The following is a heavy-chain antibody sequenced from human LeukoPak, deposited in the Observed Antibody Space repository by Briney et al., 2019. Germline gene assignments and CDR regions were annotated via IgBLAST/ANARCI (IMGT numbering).Heavy chain of an antibody. CDR2: IYYSGST. J-gene: IGHJ5*02. V-gene: IGHV4-59*12. CDR1: GGSISSYY. D-gene: IGHD6-19*01. CDR3: ARGPAGRYNWFDP. Sequence: SETLSLTCTVSGGSISSYYWSWIRQPPGKGLEWIGYIYYSGSTNYNPSLKSRVTMSVDTSKNQFSLKLSSVTAADTAVYYCARGPAGRYNWFDPWGQGTLVTVSS.